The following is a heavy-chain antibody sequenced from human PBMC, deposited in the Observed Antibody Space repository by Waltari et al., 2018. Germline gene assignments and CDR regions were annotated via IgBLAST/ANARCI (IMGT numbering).Heavy chain of an antibody. CDR1: GFTFSSYS. Sequence: EVQLVESGGGLVKPGGSLRLSCAASGFTFSSYSMNWVRQAPGKGLDWFSSISSSSSYIYYADSVKGRFTISRDNAKNSLYLQMNSLRAEDTAVYYCARAYSSSSPLDYWGQGTLVTVSS. CDR3: ARAYSSSSPLDY. D-gene: IGHD6-6*01. V-gene: IGHV3-21*01. CDR2: ISSSSSYI. J-gene: IGHJ4*02.